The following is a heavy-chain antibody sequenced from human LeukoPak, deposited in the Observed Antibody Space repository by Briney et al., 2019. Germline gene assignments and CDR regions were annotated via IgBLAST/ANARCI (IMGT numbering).Heavy chain of an antibody. CDR1: GGSISSSSYY. D-gene: IGHD3-22*01. Sequence: SETLSLTCTVSGGSISSSSYYWGWIRQPPGKGLEWIGSIYYSGSTYYNPSLKSRVTISVDTSKNQFSLKLSSVTAADTAVYYCAREGDYYDSSGYNPYYFDYWGQGTLVTVSS. V-gene: IGHV4-39*07. CDR2: IYYSGST. J-gene: IGHJ4*02. CDR3: AREGDYYDSSGYNPYYFDY.